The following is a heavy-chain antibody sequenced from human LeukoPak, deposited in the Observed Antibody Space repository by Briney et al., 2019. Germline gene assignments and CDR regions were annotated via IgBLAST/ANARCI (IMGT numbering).Heavy chain of an antibody. Sequence: GGSLRLSYAASGFTFSSYGMHWVRQAPGKGLEWVAVISYDGSNKYYADSVKGRFTISRDNSKNTLYLQMNSLRAEDTAVYYCAKGNYGDFFDGMDVWGQGTTVTVSS. CDR2: ISYDGSNK. J-gene: IGHJ6*02. CDR1: GFTFSSYG. D-gene: IGHD4-17*01. V-gene: IGHV3-30*18. CDR3: AKGNYGDFFDGMDV.